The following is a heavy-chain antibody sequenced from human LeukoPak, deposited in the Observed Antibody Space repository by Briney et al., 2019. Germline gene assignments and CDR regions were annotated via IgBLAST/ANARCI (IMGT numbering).Heavy chain of an antibody. J-gene: IGHJ5*02. D-gene: IGHD3-3*01. Sequence: TSVKVSCKASGYTFTGYYMHWVRQAPGQGLEWMGWINPNSGGTNYAQKFQGRVTMTRDTSISTAYMELSRLRSDDTAVYYCAREPYDFWSGTKNWFDPWGQGTLVTVSS. V-gene: IGHV1-2*02. CDR2: INPNSGGT. CDR1: GYTFTGYY. CDR3: AREPYDFWSGTKNWFDP.